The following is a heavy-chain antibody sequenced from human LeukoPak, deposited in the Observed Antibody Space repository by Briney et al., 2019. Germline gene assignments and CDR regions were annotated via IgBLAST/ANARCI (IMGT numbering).Heavy chain of an antibody. CDR3: ARSPHILTGENFDY. CDR1: GYTFTGYY. V-gene: IGHV1-2*02. CDR2: INLNSGGT. J-gene: IGHJ4*02. D-gene: IGHD3-9*01. Sequence: GASVKVSCKASGYTFTGYYMHWVRQAPGQGLEWMGWINLNSGGTNYAQEFQGRVTMTRDTSISTAYMELSRLRSDNTAIYYCARSPHILTGENFDYWGQGTPVTVSS.